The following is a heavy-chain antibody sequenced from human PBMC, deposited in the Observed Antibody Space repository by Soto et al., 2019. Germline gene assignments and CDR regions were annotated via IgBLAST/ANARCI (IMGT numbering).Heavy chain of an antibody. D-gene: IGHD3-22*01. Sequence: PGGSLRLPCAASGFTFSSYAMSWVRQAPGKGLEWVSAISSSGGSTYYADSVKGRFTISRDNSKNTLYLQMNSLRAEDTAVYYCAKAAYYYDSSGYPPLGDYWGQGTLVTVSS. V-gene: IGHV3-23*01. CDR2: ISSSGGST. CDR3: AKAAYYYDSSGYPPLGDY. J-gene: IGHJ4*02. CDR1: GFTFSSYA.